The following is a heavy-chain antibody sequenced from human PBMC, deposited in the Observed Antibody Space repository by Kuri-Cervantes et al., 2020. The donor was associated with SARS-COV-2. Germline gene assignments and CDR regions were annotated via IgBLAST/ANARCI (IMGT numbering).Heavy chain of an antibody. V-gene: IGHV4-34*01. J-gene: IGHJ5*02. CDR1: FTSYD. D-gene: IGHD2-15*01. CDR3: ARGRQFWDIVVVVAARWFDP. CDR2: INHSGST. Sequence: FTSYDINWVRQATGQGLDWIGEINHSGSTNYNPSLKSRVTISVDTSKNQFSLKLSSVTAADTAVYYCARGRQFWDIVVVVAARWFDPWGQGTLVTVSS.